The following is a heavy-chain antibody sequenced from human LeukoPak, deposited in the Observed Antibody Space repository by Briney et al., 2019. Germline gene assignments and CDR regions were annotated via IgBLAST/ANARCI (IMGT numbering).Heavy chain of an antibody. Sequence: SETLSLTCAVYGGSFSGYYWSWIRQPPGKGLEWIGEINHSGSTNYNPSLKSRVTMTVDTSKNQFSLKLSSVTAADTAVYYCARTDSSGWYYFDYWGQGTLVTVSS. CDR3: ARTDSSGWYYFDY. D-gene: IGHD6-19*01. CDR1: GGSFSGYY. CDR2: INHSGST. V-gene: IGHV4-34*01. J-gene: IGHJ4*02.